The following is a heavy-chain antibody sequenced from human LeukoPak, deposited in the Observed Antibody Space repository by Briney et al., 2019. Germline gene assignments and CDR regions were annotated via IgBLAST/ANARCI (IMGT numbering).Heavy chain of an antibody. CDR3: ARVLMAGIDAFDI. CDR2: INTNTGNP. J-gene: IGHJ3*02. CDR1: GYTFTSYA. D-gene: IGHD5-24*01. Sequence: ASVKVSCKASGYTFTSYAMNWVRQAPGQGLEWMGWINTNTGNPTYAQGFTGQFVFSSDTSVSSAYLQISSLTAEDTAVYDCARVLMAGIDAFDIWGQGTMVTVSS. V-gene: IGHV7-4-1*02.